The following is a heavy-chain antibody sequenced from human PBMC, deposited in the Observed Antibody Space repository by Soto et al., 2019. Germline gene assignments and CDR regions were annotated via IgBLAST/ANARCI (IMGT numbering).Heavy chain of an antibody. V-gene: IGHV3-11*06. CDR1: GFTFSDFY. Sequence: GGSLRLSCAASGFTFSDFYMSWVRQAPGKGLEWVAYISGTDPYMKYAGAVRGRFTISRDNAKNSVYLQMNSLRDDDTAVYYCARGSSVRGMNVWGQGTTVTVSS. J-gene: IGHJ6*02. D-gene: IGHD6-13*01. CDR3: ARGSSVRGMNV. CDR2: ISGTDPYM.